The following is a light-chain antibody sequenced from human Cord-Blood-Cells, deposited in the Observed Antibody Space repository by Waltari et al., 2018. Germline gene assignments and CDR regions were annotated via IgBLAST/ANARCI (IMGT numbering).Light chain of an antibody. Sequence: QSALTQPASVSGSPGQSITISCTGTSSDVGGYNYVSWYQRHPGKAPNLMIYEVSNRPSGVSNRFSGSKSGNTASLTISGLQAEDEADYYCSSYTSSSTLVFGTGTKVTVL. CDR2: EVS. V-gene: IGLV2-14*01. CDR3: SSYTSSSTLV. CDR1: SSDVGGYNY. J-gene: IGLJ1*01.